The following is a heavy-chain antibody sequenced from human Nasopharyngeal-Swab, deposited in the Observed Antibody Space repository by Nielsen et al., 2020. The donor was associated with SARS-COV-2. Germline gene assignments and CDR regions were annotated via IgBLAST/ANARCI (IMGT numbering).Heavy chain of an antibody. CDR2: IYYSGST. J-gene: IGHJ4*02. D-gene: IGHD6-19*01. CDR1: GGSISSSSSY. V-gene: IGHV4-39*01. CDR3: ARHIGGRVSGWTY. Sequence: SQTLSPTSTLSGGSISSSSSYCGWLRQPPGKGLEWIGSIYYSGSTYYNPSPKSRVTISVDTSKNQFSLKLSSVTAADTAVYYCARHIGGRVSGWTYWGQGTLVTVSS.